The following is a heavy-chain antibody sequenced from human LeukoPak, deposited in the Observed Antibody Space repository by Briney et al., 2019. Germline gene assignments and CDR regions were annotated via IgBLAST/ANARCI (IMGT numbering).Heavy chain of an antibody. Sequence: GGSLRLSCAASGFTFSSYAMSWVRQAPWKGLEWVSSISGSGGSTYYADSVKGRFTISRDNSKNTLYLQMNSLRAEDTAVYYCAKDPRAITMIVVVITLDAFDIWGQGTMVTVSS. CDR2: ISGSGGST. V-gene: IGHV3-23*01. D-gene: IGHD3-22*01. J-gene: IGHJ3*02. CDR1: GFTFSSYA. CDR3: AKDPRAITMIVVVITLDAFDI.